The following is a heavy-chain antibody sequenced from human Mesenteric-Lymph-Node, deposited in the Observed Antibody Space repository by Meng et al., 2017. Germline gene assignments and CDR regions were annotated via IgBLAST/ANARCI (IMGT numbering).Heavy chain of an antibody. J-gene: IGHJ4*02. CDR1: GYTFTSYG. Sequence: ASVKVSCKASGYTFTSYGISWVRQAPGQGLEWMGWISAYNGNTNYAQKLQGRVTMTTDTSTSTAYMELRSLRSDDTAVYYCARDGGLRWLQSRYYFDNWGQGTRVTVS. V-gene: IGHV1-18*01. D-gene: IGHD4-23*01. CDR3: ARDGGLRWLQSRYYFDN. CDR2: ISAYNGNT.